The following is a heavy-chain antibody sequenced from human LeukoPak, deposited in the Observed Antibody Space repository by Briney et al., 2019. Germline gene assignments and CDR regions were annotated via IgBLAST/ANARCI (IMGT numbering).Heavy chain of an antibody. CDR3: ARISVYGSGSYNP. Sequence: PSETLSLTCTVSGASISSYYWSWIRQPAGKGLEWIGRIYASGSTNYNPSLKSRVTISVDTSKNQFSLKLSSVTAADTAVYYCARISVYGSGSYNPWGQGTLVTVSS. J-gene: IGHJ5*02. V-gene: IGHV4-4*07. CDR1: GASISSYY. CDR2: IYASGST. D-gene: IGHD3-10*01.